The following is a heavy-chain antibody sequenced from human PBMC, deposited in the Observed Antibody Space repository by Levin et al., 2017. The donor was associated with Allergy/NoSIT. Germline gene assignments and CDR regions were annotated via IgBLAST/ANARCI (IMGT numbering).Heavy chain of an antibody. CDR1: GFTFSSYE. CDR3: ARQLGNFWSGYNYFDY. CDR2: ISSSGSTI. V-gene: IGHV3-48*03. J-gene: IGHJ4*02. Sequence: PGGSLRLSCAASGFTFSSYEMNWVRQAPGKGLEWVSDISSSGSTIYYADSVKGRFTISRDNAKNSLYLQMNSLRAEDTAVYYCARQLGNFWSGYNYFDYWGQGTLVTVSS. D-gene: IGHD3-3*01.